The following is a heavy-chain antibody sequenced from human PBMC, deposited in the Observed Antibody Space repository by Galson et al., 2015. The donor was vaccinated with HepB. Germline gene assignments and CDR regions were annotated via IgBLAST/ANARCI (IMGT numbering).Heavy chain of an antibody. D-gene: IGHD4-17*01. CDR2: ISYDGSNK. V-gene: IGHV3-30*18. J-gene: IGHJ3*02. CDR1: GFTFSSYG. Sequence: SLRLSCAASGFTFSSYGIHWVRQAPGKGLEWVAVISYDGSNKYYADSVKGRFTLSRDNSKNTLYLQMNSLRAEDTAVYYCAKTSYGDYVWSAFDIWGQGTMVTVSS. CDR3: AKTSYGDYVWSAFDI.